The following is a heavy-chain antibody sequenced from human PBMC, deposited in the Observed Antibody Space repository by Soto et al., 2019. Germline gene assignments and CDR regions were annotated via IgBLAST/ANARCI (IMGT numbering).Heavy chain of an antibody. Sequence: TLSLTCAVYGGSFSGYYWSWIRQPPGKGLEWIGEINHSGSTNYNPSLKSRVTISVDTSKNQFSLKLSSVTAADTAVYYCATLPLLDYWGQGTLVTVSS. V-gene: IGHV4-34*01. J-gene: IGHJ4*02. CDR3: ATLPLLDY. CDR1: GGSFSGYY. CDR2: INHSGST.